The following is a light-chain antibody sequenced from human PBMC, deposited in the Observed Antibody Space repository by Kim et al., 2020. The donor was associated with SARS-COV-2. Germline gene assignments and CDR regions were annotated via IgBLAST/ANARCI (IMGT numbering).Light chain of an antibody. CDR2: GNN. V-gene: IGLV1-40*01. J-gene: IGLJ3*02. CDR3: QSYDSSLSGWV. Sequence: RVTNSCTGSSSNIGAGYDVHWYQQLPGTAPKLLIYGNNHRPSGVPDRFSGSKSGTSASLAITGLQAEDEADYYCQSYDSSLSGWVFGGGTQLTVL. CDR1: SSNIGAGYD.